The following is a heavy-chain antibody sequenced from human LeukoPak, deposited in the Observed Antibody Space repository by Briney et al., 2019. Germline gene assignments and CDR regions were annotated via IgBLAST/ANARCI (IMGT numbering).Heavy chain of an antibody. Sequence: SETLSLTCTDSGGSINSYYWSWIRQPPGEGLEWIGYIYYSGSTNYNPSLKSRVTMSVDTSKNQFSLRLSSVTAADTAVYYCARLPSIYTPIDPWGQGTLVTVSS. CDR1: GGSINSYY. CDR2: IYYSGST. CDR3: ARLPSIYTPIDP. J-gene: IGHJ5*02. D-gene: IGHD6-6*01. V-gene: IGHV4-59*01.